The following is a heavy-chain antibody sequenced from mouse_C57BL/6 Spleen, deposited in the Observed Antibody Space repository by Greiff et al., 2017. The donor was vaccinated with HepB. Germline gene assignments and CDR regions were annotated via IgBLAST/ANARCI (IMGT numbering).Heavy chain of an antibody. Sequence: QVQLQQSGPELVKPGASVKISCKASGYAFSSSWMNWVKQRPGKGLEWIGRIYPGDGDTNYNGKFKGKATLTADKSSSTAYMQLSSLTSEDSAVYFFARWGWSSFDYWGQGTTLTVSS. CDR3: ARWGWSSFDY. V-gene: IGHV1-82*01. J-gene: IGHJ2*01. D-gene: IGHD2-3*01. CDR1: GYAFSSSW. CDR2: IYPGDGDT.